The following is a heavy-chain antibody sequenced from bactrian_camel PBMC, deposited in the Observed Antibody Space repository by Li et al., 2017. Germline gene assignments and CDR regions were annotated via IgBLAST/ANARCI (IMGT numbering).Heavy chain of an antibody. V-gene: IGHV3S55*01. J-gene: IGHJ4*01. D-gene: IGHD1*01. Sequence: HVQLVESGGGSAQAGRSLALSCVASGYRDGDGYGNFCMGWFRQPPGKEREVVAVIDRAGYPTYTHSVKDRFSISKDNAKNTLYLQMNSLEPEDTAVYYCAADQFAFGLSPQYKYWGQGTQVTVS. CDR2: IDRAGYP. CDR3: AADQFAFGLSPQYKY. CDR1: GYRDGDGYGNFC.